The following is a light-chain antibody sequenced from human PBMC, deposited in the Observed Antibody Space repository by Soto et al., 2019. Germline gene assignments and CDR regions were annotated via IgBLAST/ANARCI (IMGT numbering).Light chain of an antibody. CDR2: GAS. CDR1: QSVNSD. V-gene: IGKV3D-15*01. Sequence: EIVLTQSPGTLSLSPGERATLSCRASQSVNSDYLAWFQQKPGQAPRLLIYGASTRTTGIPDRFSGSGSGTEFTLTISSLQSEDFAVYYCQQYNNWFPITFGQGTRLEIK. J-gene: IGKJ5*01. CDR3: QQYNNWFPIT.